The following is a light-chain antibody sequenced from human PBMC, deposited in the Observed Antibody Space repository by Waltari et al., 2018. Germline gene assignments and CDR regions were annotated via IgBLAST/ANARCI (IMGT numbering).Light chain of an antibody. CDR2: DAS. J-gene: IGKJ4*01. V-gene: IGKV3-11*01. CDR1: ESVSNY. CDR3: QQRSNRLLS. Sequence: EIVLTQSPATLSLSPGERPTLFCRASESVSNYLAWYQQIPGQAPRLLIYDASNRATGIPARFSGSGSGTDFTLTISSLEAEDFAVYYCQQRSNRLLSFGGGTKVEIK.